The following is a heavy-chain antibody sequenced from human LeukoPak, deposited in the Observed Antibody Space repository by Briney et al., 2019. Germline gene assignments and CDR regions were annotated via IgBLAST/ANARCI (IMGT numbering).Heavy chain of an antibody. CDR3: ARVNHDIVVVPAAAEEAFDY. V-gene: IGHV3-53*01. Sequence: PGGSLRLSCAASGFTVSSNYMSWVRQAPGKGLEWVSLIYSGGSTYYADSVKGRFTISRDNAKNSLYLQMNNLRAEDTAVYYCARVNHDIVVVPAAAEEAFDYWGQGTLVTVSS. J-gene: IGHJ4*02. CDR2: IYSGGST. D-gene: IGHD2-2*01. CDR1: GFTVSSNY.